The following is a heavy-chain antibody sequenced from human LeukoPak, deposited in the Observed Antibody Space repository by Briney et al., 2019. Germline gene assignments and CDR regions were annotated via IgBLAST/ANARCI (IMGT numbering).Heavy chain of an antibody. D-gene: IGHD5-18*01. CDR3: ARGPSIQLWSDPYYYYGMDV. V-gene: IGHV4-38-2*02. CDR1: GYSISSGYY. J-gene: IGHJ6*02. CDR2: IYHSGST. Sequence: KSSETLSLTCTVSGYSISSGYYWGWIRQPPGKGLEWIGSIYHSGSTYYNPSLKSRVTISVDTSKNQFSLKLSSVTAADTAVYYCARGPSIQLWSDPYYYYGMDVWGQGTTVTVSS.